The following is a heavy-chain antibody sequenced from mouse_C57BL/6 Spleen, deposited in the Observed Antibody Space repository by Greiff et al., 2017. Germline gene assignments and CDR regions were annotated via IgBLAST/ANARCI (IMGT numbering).Heavy chain of an antibody. CDR3: AREEITTLNYAMDY. CDR1: GFTFSSYA. Sequence: DVKLVESGGGLVKPGGSLKLSCAASGFTFSSYAMSWVRQTPEKRLEWVATISDGGSYTYYPDNVKGRFTISRDNAKNNLYLQMSHLKSEDTAMYYCAREEITTLNYAMDYWGQGTSVTVSS. D-gene: IGHD2-4*01. V-gene: IGHV5-4*01. CDR2: ISDGGSYT. J-gene: IGHJ4*01.